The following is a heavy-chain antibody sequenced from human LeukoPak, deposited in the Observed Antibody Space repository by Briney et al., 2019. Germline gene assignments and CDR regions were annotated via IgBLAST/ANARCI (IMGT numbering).Heavy chain of an antibody. CDR3: ARVPQYSSSWYPWYFDL. J-gene: IGHJ2*01. CDR1: GYTFTSYG. CDR2: ISAYNGNT. Sequence: ASVKVSCKASGYTFTSYGISWVRQAPGQGLEWMGWISAYNGNTNYAQKLQGRVTMTTDTSTSTAYMELRSLRSDDTAVYYCARVPQYSSSWYPWYFDLWGRGTLVTVSS. D-gene: IGHD6-13*01. V-gene: IGHV1-18*01.